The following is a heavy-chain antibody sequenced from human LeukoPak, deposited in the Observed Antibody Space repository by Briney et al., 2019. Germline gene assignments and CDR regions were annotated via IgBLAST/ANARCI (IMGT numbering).Heavy chain of an antibody. V-gene: IGHV3-9*03. J-gene: IGHJ4*02. Sequence: PGGSLRLSCAASGFTFDDFAMHWVRQAPGKGLEWVSGISWNSGSIGYADSVKGRFTISRDNAKNSLYLQMNSLRAEDMALYYCAATAMVTYWGQGTLVTVSS. CDR3: AATAMVTY. CDR2: ISWNSGSI. CDR1: GFTFDDFA. D-gene: IGHD5-18*01.